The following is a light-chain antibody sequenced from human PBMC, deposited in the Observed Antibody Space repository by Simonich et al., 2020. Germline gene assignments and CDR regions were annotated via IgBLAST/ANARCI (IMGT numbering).Light chain of an antibody. CDR1: SSEVGSYNL. V-gene: IGLV2-23*01. J-gene: IGLJ2*01. CDR3: CSYAGSSNVV. CDR2: EGS. Sequence: QSALTQPDSVSGSPGQSITISCTGTSSEVGSYNLVSWYQQHPGKAPKLMIYEGSKRPSGVSNRFSGSKSGNTASLTISGLQAEDEADYYCCSYAGSSNVVFGGGTKLTVL.